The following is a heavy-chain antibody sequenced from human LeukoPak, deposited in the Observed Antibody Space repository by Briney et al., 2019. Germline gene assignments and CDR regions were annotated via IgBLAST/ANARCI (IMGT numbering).Heavy chain of an antibody. Sequence: GASVKVSCKASGYTFTGYYMHWVRQAPGQGLEWMGWINPNSGGTNYAQTFQGRVTMTRDTSISTAYMELSRLRSDDTAVYYCARTYYDFWSGSQGPFDYWGQGTLFTVSS. CDR1: GYTFTGYY. CDR3: ARTYYDFWSGSQGPFDY. J-gene: IGHJ4*02. CDR2: INPNSGGT. D-gene: IGHD3-3*01. V-gene: IGHV1-2*02.